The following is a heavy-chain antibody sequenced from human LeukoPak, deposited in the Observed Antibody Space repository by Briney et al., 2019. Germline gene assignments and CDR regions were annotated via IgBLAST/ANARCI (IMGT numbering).Heavy chain of an antibody. CDR2: IYTSGST. V-gene: IGHV4-4*07. Sequence: SETLSLTCTVSGGSISSYYWSWIRQPAGKGLEWIGRIYTSGSTNYNPSLKSRVTMSVDTSKNQFSLKLSSVTAADTAVYYCAREEDPGSESYLRAFDIWGQGTMVTVSS. CDR1: GGSISSYY. CDR3: AREEDPGSESYLRAFDI. J-gene: IGHJ3*02. D-gene: IGHD3-10*01.